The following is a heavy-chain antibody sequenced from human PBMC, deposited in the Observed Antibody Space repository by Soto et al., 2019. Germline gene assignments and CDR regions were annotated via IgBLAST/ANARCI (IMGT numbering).Heavy chain of an antibody. CDR3: ARVGGVAARTFDY. V-gene: IGHV4-59*01. CDR2: IYYSAST. Sequence: QVQLQESGPGLVKASETLSLTCTVSGGSINDFYWSWIRQPPGKGLEWIGYIYYSASTDYNPSLKSRVTISVDTSKTQFSLKLKSVTAAETAVYYCARVGGVAARTFDYWGQGTLVTVSS. D-gene: IGHD6-6*01. CDR1: GGSINDFY. J-gene: IGHJ4*02.